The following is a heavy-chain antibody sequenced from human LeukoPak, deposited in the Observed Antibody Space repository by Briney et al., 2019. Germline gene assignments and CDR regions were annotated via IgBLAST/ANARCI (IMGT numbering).Heavy chain of an antibody. CDR3: AKYGSYFYYRDY. CDR1: GFTFRSYA. CDR2: ISGGGGTT. V-gene: IGHV3-23*01. J-gene: IGHJ4*02. D-gene: IGHD2-21*02. Sequence: PGGSLRLSCAASGFTFRSYAMSWVRQAPGKGLEWVSGISGGGGTTYYADSVKGRFTISRDNSKNTLYLQMNSLRAEDTAVYYCAKYGSYFYYRDYWGQGTLVTVSS.